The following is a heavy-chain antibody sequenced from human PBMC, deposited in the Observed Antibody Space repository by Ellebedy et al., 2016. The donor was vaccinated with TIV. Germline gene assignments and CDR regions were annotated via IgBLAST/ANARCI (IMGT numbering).Heavy chain of an antibody. CDR3: ARGLTYRYYFDS. V-gene: IGHV4-59*08. J-gene: IGHJ4*02. CDR1: GGSISTNY. D-gene: IGHD3-16*02. CDR2: IYYSGST. Sequence: SETLSLTCTVSGGSISTNYWTWIRQPPGKGLEWVGYIYYSGSTTYNPTLKIRVPMSVDTSKNQFSLRLTSVTAADAAVYFCARGLTYRYYFDSWGQGILVTVSA.